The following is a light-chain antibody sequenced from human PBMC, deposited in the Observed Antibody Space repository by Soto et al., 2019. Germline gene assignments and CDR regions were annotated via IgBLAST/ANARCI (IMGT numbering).Light chain of an antibody. J-gene: IGKJ4*01. CDR1: QDIGNY. CDR3: QKHNAAPLT. V-gene: IGKV1-27*01. CDR2: TSS. Sequence: DIQMTQSPSSLSASVGDRVTITCRASQDIGNYLAWYQQKPGKVPKLLIYTSSTLQSGVPSRFSGSGSGTDFTLTISNLQPEDVATYYCQKHNAAPLTFGGGTKVEIK.